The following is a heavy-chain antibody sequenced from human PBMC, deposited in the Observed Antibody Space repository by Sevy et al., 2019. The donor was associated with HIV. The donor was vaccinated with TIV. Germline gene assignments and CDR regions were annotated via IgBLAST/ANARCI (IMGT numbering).Heavy chain of an antibody. Sequence: SETLSLTCTVSGGSISSYYWSWIRQPPGNGLEWIGYIYYSGSTNYNPSLKSRVTISVDTSKNQFSLKLSSVTAADPAVYYCARGVGAYYYGMDVWGQGTTVTVSS. V-gene: IGHV4-59*01. CDR2: IYYSGST. J-gene: IGHJ6*02. CDR1: GGSISSYY. CDR3: ARGVGAYYYGMDV.